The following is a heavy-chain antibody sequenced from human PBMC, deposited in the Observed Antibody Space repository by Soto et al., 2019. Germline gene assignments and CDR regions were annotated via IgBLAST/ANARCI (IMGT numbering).Heavy chain of an antibody. D-gene: IGHD3-22*01. CDR2: MRGSNGDT. V-gene: IGHV3-23*01. CDR1: GFTFSFCA. Sequence: EVQLLESGGALVQPGESLRLSCAASGFTFSFCAMSWVRQAPGKGLEWVSSMRGSNGDTYYADSVKGRFTISRDNSKNTLYRQMNSLRVEDTALYYCVKGHSDSYYYFDSWGQGALVTVSS. J-gene: IGHJ4*02. CDR3: VKGHSDSYYYFDS.